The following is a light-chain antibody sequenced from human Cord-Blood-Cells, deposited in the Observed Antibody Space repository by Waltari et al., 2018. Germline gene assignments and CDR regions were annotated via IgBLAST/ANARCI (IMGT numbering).Light chain of an antibody. J-gene: IGLJ3*02. CDR2: LNSDGSH. Sequence: QLVLTQSPSASASLGASVKLTCTLSSGHSSYAIAWHQQQPEKGPRYLMKLNSDGSHSKGDGIPARFSGSSSGAERYLTLSSLQSEDEADYYCQTWGTGIWVFGGGTKLTVL. CDR3: QTWGTGIWV. V-gene: IGLV4-69*01. CDR1: SGHSSYA.